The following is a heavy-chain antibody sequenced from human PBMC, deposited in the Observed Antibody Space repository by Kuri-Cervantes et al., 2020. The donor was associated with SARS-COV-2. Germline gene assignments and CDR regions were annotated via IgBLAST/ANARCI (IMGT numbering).Heavy chain of an antibody. J-gene: IGHJ5*02. CDR3: AKWAPSSGYFFKSWFDP. D-gene: IGHD3-22*01. V-gene: IGHV3-23*01. CDR2: ISGSGGST. CDR1: GFTFSSYA. Sequence: GESLKISWASSGFTFSSYAMSWVRQAPGKGLEWVSAISGSGGSTYYADSVKGRFTISRDNSKNTLYLQMNSLRAEDTAVYYCAKWAPSSGYFFKSWFDPWGQGTLVTVSS.